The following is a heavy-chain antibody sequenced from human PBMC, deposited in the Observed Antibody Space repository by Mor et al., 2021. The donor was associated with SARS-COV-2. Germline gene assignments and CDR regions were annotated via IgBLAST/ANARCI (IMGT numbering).Heavy chain of an antibody. J-gene: IGHJ6*02. CDR3: TSLRRIAAAGRGGGYYGMDV. D-gene: IGHD6-13*01. V-gene: IGHV3-73*01. CDR2: RANSYAT. Sequence: RANSYATAYAASVKGRFTISRDDSKNTAYLQMNSLKTEDTAVYYCTSLRRIAAAGRGGGYYGMDVWGQGTTVTV.